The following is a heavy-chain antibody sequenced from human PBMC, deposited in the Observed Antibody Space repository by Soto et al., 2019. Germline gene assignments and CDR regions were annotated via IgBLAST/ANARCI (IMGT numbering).Heavy chain of an antibody. Sequence: EVQVLESGGGLVQPGGSLRLSCAASGFTFSNYAMSWVRQAPGKGLEWVSVISGSGVSTYYADSIKGRFTIPRDNSKNTRHLQNNSRRAEDTAVYYCAKGASTSCYISLDSWGRGSLVTVSS. V-gene: IGHV3-23*01. CDR1: GFTFSNYA. CDR2: ISGSGVST. CDR3: AKGASTSCYISLDS. J-gene: IGHJ4*02. D-gene: IGHD2-2*02.